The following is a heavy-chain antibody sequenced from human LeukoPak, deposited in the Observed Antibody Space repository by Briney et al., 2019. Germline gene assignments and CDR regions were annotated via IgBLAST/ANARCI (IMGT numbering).Heavy chain of an antibody. V-gene: IGHV3-23*01. J-gene: IGHJ4*02. CDR1: GFTFSSYA. Sequence: GGSMRLSCAASGFTFSSYAMSWVRQAPGKGLEWVSAISGSGGSTYYADSVKGRFTISRDNSKNTLYLQMNSLRAEDTAVYYCAKDQEQQLVFDYWGQGTLVTVSS. D-gene: IGHD6-13*01. CDR2: ISGSGGST. CDR3: AKDQEQQLVFDY.